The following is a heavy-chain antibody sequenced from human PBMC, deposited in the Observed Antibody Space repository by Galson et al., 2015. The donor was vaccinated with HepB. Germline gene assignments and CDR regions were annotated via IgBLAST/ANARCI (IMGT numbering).Heavy chain of an antibody. Sequence: SLRLSCAASGLTFRSYWMNWVRQAPGKGLEWVANIKQDGSEEYYVDSVKGRFTISRDNTRNSLYLQMNSLRADDTAVYYCASGGRGIIAPGALYWGQGTLVTVSS. J-gene: IGHJ4*02. CDR3: ASGGRGIIAPGALY. D-gene: IGHD6-13*01. V-gene: IGHV3-7*03. CDR1: GLTFRSYW. CDR2: IKQDGSEE.